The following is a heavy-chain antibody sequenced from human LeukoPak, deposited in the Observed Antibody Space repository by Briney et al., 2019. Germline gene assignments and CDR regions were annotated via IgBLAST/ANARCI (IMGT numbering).Heavy chain of an antibody. V-gene: IGHV4-38-2*01. CDR2: IYHSGST. CDR1: GYSISSGYY. Sequence: SETLSLTCAVSGYSISSGYYWGWIRQPPGKGLEWIGSIYHSGSTYYNPSLKSRVTISVDTSKNQFSLKLGSVTAADTAVYYCARKAAGPDYWGQGTLVTVSS. CDR3: ARKAAGPDY. J-gene: IGHJ4*02. D-gene: IGHD6-13*01.